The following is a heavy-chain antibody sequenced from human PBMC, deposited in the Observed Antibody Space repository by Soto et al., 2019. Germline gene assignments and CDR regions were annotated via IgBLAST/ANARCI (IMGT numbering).Heavy chain of an antibody. D-gene: IGHD3-22*01. J-gene: IGHJ4*02. V-gene: IGHV2-5*04. CDR3: VRDSSGYYGFDY. Sequence: QITLKESGPTLVKPTQTLTLTCTFSGFSLSTREVAVGWIRQPPGKALEWVALIYWDDDKRYSPSLKSRLTITKDTSKNQVVLTMTTMDPVDTGTYYCVRDSSGYYGFDYWGQGTLVTVSS. CDR1: GFSLSTREVA. CDR2: IYWDDDK.